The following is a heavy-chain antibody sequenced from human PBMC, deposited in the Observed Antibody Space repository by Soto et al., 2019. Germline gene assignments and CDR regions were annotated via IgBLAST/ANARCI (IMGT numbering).Heavy chain of an antibody. CDR2: IYYSGRT. CDR1: GESISSSSYY. Sequence: SETVSLTCIVSGESISSSSYYWGWIRQPPGKGLEWIGSIYYSGRTYYNPSFKSRVTISIDTSKNQFSLKLSSVTATDTAVYYCARQRTTVVTQAYFDHWGQGALVTVSS. V-gene: IGHV4-39*01. D-gene: IGHD2-21*02. J-gene: IGHJ4*02. CDR3: ARQRTTVVTQAYFDH.